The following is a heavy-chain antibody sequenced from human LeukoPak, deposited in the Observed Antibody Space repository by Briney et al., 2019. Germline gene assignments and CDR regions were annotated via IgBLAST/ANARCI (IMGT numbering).Heavy chain of an antibody. Sequence: PGGSLRLSCTASGFTFGDYAMSWFRQAPGKGLEWVGFIRSKAYGGTTEYAASVKGRFTISRDDSKSIAYLQMNSLKTEDTAVYYCTRDRGYSYGTETFDYWGQGTLVTVSS. CDR1: GFTFGDYA. CDR2: IRSKAYGGTT. CDR3: TRDRGYSYGTETFDY. J-gene: IGHJ4*02. D-gene: IGHD5-18*01. V-gene: IGHV3-49*03.